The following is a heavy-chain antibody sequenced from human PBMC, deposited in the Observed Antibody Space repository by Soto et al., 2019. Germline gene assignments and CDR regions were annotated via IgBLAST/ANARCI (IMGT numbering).Heavy chain of an antibody. CDR2: IYYSGYT. CDR1: GGSISSSSYY. J-gene: IGHJ6*04. D-gene: IGHD3-16*01. CDR3: ARHNGPLYVGYYYDMDV. Sequence: SETLSLTRTVSGGSISSSSYYWGWIRQPPGKGLEWIGSIYYSGYTYYNPSLKSRVTISVDTSKNQFSLKLSSVTAADTAVYYCARHNGPLYVGYYYDMDVWGKGTTVTVST. V-gene: IGHV4-39*01.